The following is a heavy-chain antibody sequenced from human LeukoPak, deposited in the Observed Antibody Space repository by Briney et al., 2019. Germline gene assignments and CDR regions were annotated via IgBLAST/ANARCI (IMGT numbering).Heavy chain of an antibody. CDR1: GFTLSSYA. J-gene: IGHJ6*02. CDR2: ISGSGGGT. CDR3: AKDLDYDSSGLNYYYYGMDV. V-gene: IGHV3-23*01. Sequence: GGSLRLSCAASGFTLSSYAMSSVRQAPGPGLEWVSAISGSGGGTYSADSVKGRFTISRDNSKNTLYLQMNSLRAEDTAVYYCAKDLDYDSSGLNYYYYGMDVWGQGTTVTVSS. D-gene: IGHD3-22*01.